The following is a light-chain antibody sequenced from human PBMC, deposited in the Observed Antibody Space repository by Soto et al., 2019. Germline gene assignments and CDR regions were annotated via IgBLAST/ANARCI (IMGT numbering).Light chain of an antibody. Sequence: DIGMTQSPDSLAVSLGERATINCKSSQSVLYSSNNKNYLGWFQQKPGQTPKLLIYWASTRDSGVPDRFSGSGSGTDFTLTINSLQAEDVAVYYCQQYYSPPYTFGQGTRLEIK. CDR2: WAS. J-gene: IGKJ2*01. CDR1: QSVLYSSNNKNY. CDR3: QQYYSPPYT. V-gene: IGKV4-1*01.